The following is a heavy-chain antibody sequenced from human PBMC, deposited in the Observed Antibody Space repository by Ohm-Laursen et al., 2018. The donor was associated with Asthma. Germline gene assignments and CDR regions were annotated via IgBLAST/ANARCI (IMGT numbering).Heavy chain of an antibody. V-gene: IGHV3-11*01. CDR2: IGNSGSAI. CDR1: GFTVSSNY. Sequence: GSLRLSCTASGFTVSSNYMSWIRQAPGKGLEWVSYIGNSGSAIYYADSVKGRFTLSRDNAKNSLYLQMNSLRAEDTAVYYCARASGGYYIDYWGQGTLVTVSS. D-gene: IGHD1-26*01. J-gene: IGHJ4*02. CDR3: ARASGGYYIDY.